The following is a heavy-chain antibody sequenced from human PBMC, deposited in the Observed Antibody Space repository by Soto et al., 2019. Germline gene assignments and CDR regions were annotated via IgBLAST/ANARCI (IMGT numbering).Heavy chain of an antibody. V-gene: IGHV3-9*01. J-gene: IGHJ6*03. D-gene: IGHD2-8*01. CDR1: GFTFDDYA. Sequence: EVQLVESGGGLVQPGRSLRLSCAASGFTFDDYAMHWVRQAPGKGLEWVSGISWNSGSIDYADSVKGRFTISRDNAKNSLYLQMNSLRAEDTALYYCVAGLMVYASYDYMDVWGKGTTVTVSS. CDR2: ISWNSGSI. CDR3: VAGLMVYASYDYMDV.